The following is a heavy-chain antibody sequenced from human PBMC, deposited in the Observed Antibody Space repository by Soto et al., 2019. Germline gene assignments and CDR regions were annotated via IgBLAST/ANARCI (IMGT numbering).Heavy chain of an antibody. CDR1: CTSFSGCY. Sequence: SATLSLTCAFYCTSFSGCYWSWSREPPEKGLEWIGEINHSGNTNYNPSLKSRVTISVDTSKNQFSLKLSSVTAADTAVYYCARICSITMMLGGYGVWCQGTLVNGSS. CDR3: ARICSITMMLGGYGV. V-gene: IGHV4-34*01. CDR2: INHSGNT. J-gene: IGHJ4*02. D-gene: IGHD3-22*01.